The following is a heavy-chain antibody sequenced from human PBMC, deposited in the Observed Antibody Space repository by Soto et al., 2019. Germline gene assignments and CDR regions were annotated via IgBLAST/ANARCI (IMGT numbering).Heavy chain of an antibody. V-gene: IGHV3-48*02. D-gene: IGHD6-19*01. J-gene: IGHJ6*02. CDR3: ASSRVGIAVAGAYYYGMDV. CDR2: ISSSSSTI. Sequence: PGGSLRLSCAASGFTFSSYSMNWVRQAPGKXLEWVSYISSSSSTIYYADSVKGRFTISRDNAKNSLYLQMNSLRDEDTAVYYCASSRVGIAVAGAYYYGMDVWGQGTTVTVSS. CDR1: GFTFSSYS.